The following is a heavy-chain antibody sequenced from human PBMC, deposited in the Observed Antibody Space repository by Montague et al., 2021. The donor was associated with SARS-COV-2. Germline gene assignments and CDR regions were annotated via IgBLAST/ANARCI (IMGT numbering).Heavy chain of an antibody. Sequence: SETLSLTCAVYGGSFSGYYWGWIRQPPGKGLEWIGEMNPRGSTNYNPSLKSRVTISIDTSKNQFSLKLSSVTAADTAVYYCARGSGWYKYWYFDLWGRGTLVTVSS. J-gene: IGHJ2*01. V-gene: IGHV4-34*01. CDR2: MNPRGST. CDR1: GGSFSGYY. D-gene: IGHD6-19*01. CDR3: ARGSGWYKYWYFDL.